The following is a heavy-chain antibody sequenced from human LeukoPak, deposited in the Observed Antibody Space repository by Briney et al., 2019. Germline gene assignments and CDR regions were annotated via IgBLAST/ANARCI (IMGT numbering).Heavy chain of an antibody. V-gene: IGHV4-39*01. D-gene: IGHD6-19*01. CDR3: ARPTVAGTTVDY. CDR2: IYYSGST. J-gene: IGHJ4*02. Sequence: SESLSLTCTVSGGSISSSSYYWGWIRQPPGKGLEWIGSIYYSGSTYYNPSLKSRVTISVDTSKNQFSLKLSSVTAADTAVYYCARPTVAGTTVDYWGQGTLVTVSS. CDR1: GGSISSSSYY.